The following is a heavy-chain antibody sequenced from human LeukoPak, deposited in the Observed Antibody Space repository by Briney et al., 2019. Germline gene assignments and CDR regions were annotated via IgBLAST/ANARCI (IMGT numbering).Heavy chain of an antibody. Sequence: GGSLRLSCAASGFTFSSYAMSWVRQAPGKGLERASAISGSGGSTYYADSVKGRFTISRDNSKNTLYLQMNSLRAEDTPVYYCAKFGSSREPGDYWGQGTLVTVSS. V-gene: IGHV3-23*01. CDR3: AKFGSSREPGDY. CDR1: GFTFSSYA. D-gene: IGHD1-26*01. J-gene: IGHJ4*02. CDR2: ISGSGGST.